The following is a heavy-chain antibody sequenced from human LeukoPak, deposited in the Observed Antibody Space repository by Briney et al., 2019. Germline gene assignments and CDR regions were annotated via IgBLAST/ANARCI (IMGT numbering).Heavy chain of an antibody. CDR3: ARDGAAAGPTMDY. V-gene: IGHV3-21*01. CDR2: ISSSSSYI. CDR1: GFTFSSYS. J-gene: IGHJ4*02. D-gene: IGHD6-13*01. Sequence: GWSLRLSCAASGFTFSSYSMNWVRQAPGKGLEWVSSISSSSSYIYYADSVKGRFTISRDNAKNSLYLQMNSLRAEDTAVYYCARDGAAAGPTMDYWGQGTLVTVSS.